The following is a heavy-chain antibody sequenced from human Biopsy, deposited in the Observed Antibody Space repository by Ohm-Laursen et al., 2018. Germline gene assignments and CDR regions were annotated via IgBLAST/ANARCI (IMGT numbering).Heavy chain of an antibody. V-gene: IGHV3-66*01. D-gene: IGHD3-3*01. CDR2: ISSSGVQ. J-gene: IGHJ6*02. CDR1: GFTVINND. CDR3: VRASIFGVATSGFYYYGMDV. Sequence: SLRLSCSASGFTVINNDISWVRQAPGKELEWASFISSSGVQYHADSVKGRFTISRDNSKNTLYLQMNSLRAEDTAVYYCVRASIFGVATSGFYYYGMDVWGQGTTVTVSS.